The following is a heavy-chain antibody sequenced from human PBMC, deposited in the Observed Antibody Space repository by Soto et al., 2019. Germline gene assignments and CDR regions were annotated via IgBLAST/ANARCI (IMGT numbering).Heavy chain of an antibody. Sequence: QMQLVQSGAEVKKPGASVKVSCNASGYTFIGHYLHWVRQAPGQGLEWLGWTNPSSGATNFAQNFQGRVTMTRDTSISTAYLELSRLRSDDTAVYYCAREAGTTGNYYYGMDVWGQGTTVTVSS. CDR2: TNPSSGAT. CDR3: AREAGTTGNYYYGMDV. J-gene: IGHJ6*02. D-gene: IGHD1-7*01. V-gene: IGHV1-2*02. CDR1: GYTFIGHY.